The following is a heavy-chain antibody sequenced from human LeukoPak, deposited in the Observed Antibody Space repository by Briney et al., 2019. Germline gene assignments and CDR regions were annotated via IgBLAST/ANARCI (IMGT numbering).Heavy chain of an antibody. D-gene: IGHD5-12*01. CDR1: GFTFSSYG. Sequence: GGSLRLSCAASGFTFSSYGMHWVRQAPGKGLEWVSSISSSSSYTYYADSVRGRFTISRDNAKNSLYLQMNSLRVEDTAVYYCARGTTGGYSPSHWGQGTLVTVSS. CDR2: ISSSSSYT. J-gene: IGHJ4*02. CDR3: ARGTTGGYSPSH. V-gene: IGHV3-21*01.